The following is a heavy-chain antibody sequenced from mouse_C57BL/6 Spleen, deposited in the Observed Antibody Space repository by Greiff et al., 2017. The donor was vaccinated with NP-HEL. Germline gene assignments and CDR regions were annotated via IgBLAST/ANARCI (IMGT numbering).Heavy chain of an antibody. D-gene: IGHD1-1*01. CDR2: IDPSDSET. CDR3: ARSMDYYGSSYLTWFAY. Sequence: QVQLQQSGAELVRPGSSVKLSCKASGYTFTSYWMHWVKQRPIQGLEWIGNIDPSDSETHYNQKFKDKATLTVDKSSSTAYMQLSSLTSEDSAVYYCARSMDYYGSSYLTWFAYWGQGTLVTVSA. CDR1: GYTFTSYW. V-gene: IGHV1-52*01. J-gene: IGHJ3*01.